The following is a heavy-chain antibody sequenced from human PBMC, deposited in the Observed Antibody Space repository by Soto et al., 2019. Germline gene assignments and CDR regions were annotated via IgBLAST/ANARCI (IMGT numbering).Heavy chain of an antibody. Sequence: PGGSLRLSCAASGFTFDDYAMHWVRQAPGKGLEWVSGISWNSGSIGYADSVKGRFTISRDNAKNSLYLQMNSLRAEDTALYYCAKGSDGRTTAPDYWGQGTLVTVSS. CDR2: ISWNSGSI. CDR3: AKGSDGRTTAPDY. D-gene: IGHD4-17*01. V-gene: IGHV3-9*01. CDR1: GFTFDDYA. J-gene: IGHJ4*02.